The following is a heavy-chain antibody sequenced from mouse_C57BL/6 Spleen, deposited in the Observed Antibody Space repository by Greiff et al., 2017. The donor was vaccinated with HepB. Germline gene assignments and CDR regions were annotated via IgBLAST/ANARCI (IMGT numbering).Heavy chain of an antibody. CDR3: AKNFGYDGGYYAMDY. Sequence: VQRVESGPGLVQPSQSLSITCTVSGFSLTSYGVHWVRQSPGKGLEWLGVIWRGGSTDYNAAFMSRLSITKDNSKSQVFFKMNSLQADDTAIYYCAKNFGYDGGYYAMDYWGQGTSVTVSS. CDR2: IWRGGST. V-gene: IGHV2-5*01. D-gene: IGHD2-3*01. CDR1: GFSLTSYG. J-gene: IGHJ4*01.